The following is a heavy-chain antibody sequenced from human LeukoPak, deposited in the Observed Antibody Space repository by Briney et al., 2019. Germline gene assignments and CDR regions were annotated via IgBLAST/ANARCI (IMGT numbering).Heavy chain of an antibody. V-gene: IGHV7-4-1*02. CDR1: GYTFTSYA. Sequence: GASVKVSCKASGYTFTSYAMNWVRQAPGQGLEWMGWINTNTGNPTYAQGFTGRFVFSLDTSVSTAYLQISSLKAEDTAVYYCARGRTSGKRLPSGFDPWGQGTLVTVSS. CDR3: ARGRTSGKRLPSGFDP. D-gene: IGHD3-10*01. J-gene: IGHJ5*02. CDR2: INTNTGNP.